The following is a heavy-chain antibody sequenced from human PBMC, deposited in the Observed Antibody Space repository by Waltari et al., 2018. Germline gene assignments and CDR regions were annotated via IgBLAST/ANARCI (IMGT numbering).Heavy chain of an antibody. CDR1: GYTFTGYY. D-gene: IGHD6-19*01. CDR3: ARDHSSGWTARFDY. V-gene: IGHV1-2*02. Sequence: QVQLVQSGAEVKKPGASVKVSCKASGYTFTGYYMHWVRQAPGQGLEWMGWINPNRGGTNYAQKFQGRVTMTRDTSISTAYMELSRLRSDDTAVYYCARDHSSGWTARFDYWGQGTLVTVSS. J-gene: IGHJ4*02. CDR2: INPNRGGT.